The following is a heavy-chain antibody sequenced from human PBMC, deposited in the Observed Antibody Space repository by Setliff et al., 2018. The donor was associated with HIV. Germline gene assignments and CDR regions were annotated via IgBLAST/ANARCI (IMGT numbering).Heavy chain of an antibody. D-gene: IGHD3-10*01. CDR1: GYTFTSYY. V-gene: IGHV1-46*04. CDR2: MNPSGGNA. Sequence: ASVKVSCKASGYTFTSYYIHWVRQAPGQGLEWMGVMNPSGGNATFAQKLQGRGTMTRDTSINAAYMELRGLRSDDTAVYYCARNFGLSPSGKYYYYYGMDIWGQGTTVTVSS. J-gene: IGHJ6*02. CDR3: ARNFGLSPSGKYYYYYGMDI.